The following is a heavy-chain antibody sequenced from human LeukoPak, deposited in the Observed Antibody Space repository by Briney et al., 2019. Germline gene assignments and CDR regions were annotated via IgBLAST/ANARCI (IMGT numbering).Heavy chain of an antibody. J-gene: IGHJ4*02. CDR1: GYSISSGYH. D-gene: IGHD7-27*01. CDR2: VYRSGST. CDR3: ARENWVFDY. Sequence: ASETLSLTCVVSGYSISSGYHWGWIRQPPGEGLEWIGSVYRSGSTYYNPSLKSRVTISVDTSKNQISLKVGSVTAADTAVYYCARENWVFDYWGQGILVTVSS. V-gene: IGHV4-38-2*02.